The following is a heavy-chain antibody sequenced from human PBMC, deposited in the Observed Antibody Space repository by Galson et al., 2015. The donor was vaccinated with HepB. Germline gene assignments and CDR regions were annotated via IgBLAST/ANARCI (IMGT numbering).Heavy chain of an antibody. CDR1: GFTFSDHY. CDR2: SRNKANSHTT. Sequence: SLRPSCAASGFTFSDHYMDWVRQAPGKGLEWVGRSRNKANSHTTEYAASVKGRFTVSRDDSQNSLYLQMNSLKTEDTAVYYCVRSMTTVTPYFFDYWGQGVLVTVSS. CDR3: VRSMTTVTPYFFDY. D-gene: IGHD4-17*01. V-gene: IGHV3-72*01. J-gene: IGHJ4*02.